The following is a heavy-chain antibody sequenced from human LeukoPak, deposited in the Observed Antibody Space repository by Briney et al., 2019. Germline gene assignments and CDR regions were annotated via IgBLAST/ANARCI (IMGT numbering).Heavy chain of an antibody. V-gene: IGHV3-7*01. Sequence: PGGSLRLSCAASGFTFSSYWMSWVRQAPGKGLEWVANIKQDGSEKYYVDSVKGRFTISRDNAKNSLYLQMNSLRAEDTAVYYCAREGGRIAAAGVDYWGQGTLVTVSS. CDR3: AREGGRIAAAGVDY. CDR2: IKQDGSEK. J-gene: IGHJ4*02. D-gene: IGHD6-13*01. CDR1: GFTFSSYW.